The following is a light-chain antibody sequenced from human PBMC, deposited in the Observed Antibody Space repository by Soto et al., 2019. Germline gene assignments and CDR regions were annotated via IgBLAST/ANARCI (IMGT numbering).Light chain of an antibody. CDR1: QSVSSS. CDR2: GAS. Sequence: EIVMTHSPATLSVSPAERTTLSCTASQSVSSSLAWYQQRPGQAPRLLIYGASTRATGIPARFSGSGSGTEFTLTISSLQSEDFAIYYCQQYYNWPPITFGQGTRLEIK. CDR3: QQYYNWPPIT. J-gene: IGKJ5*01. V-gene: IGKV3-15*01.